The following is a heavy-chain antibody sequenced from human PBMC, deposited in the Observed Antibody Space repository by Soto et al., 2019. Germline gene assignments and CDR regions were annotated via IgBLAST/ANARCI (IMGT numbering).Heavy chain of an antibody. Sequence: EVQLVESGGGLVKPGGSLRLSCAASGFTFSSYSMNWVRQAPGKGLEWVSSISSSSSYIYYADSVKGRFTISRDNAKNSLYLQMNSLRAEDTAVSYCARGPNSSSWCKGNWFDPWGQGTLVTVSS. D-gene: IGHD6-13*01. CDR1: GFTFSSYS. J-gene: IGHJ5*02. V-gene: IGHV3-21*01. CDR3: ARGPNSSSWCKGNWFDP. CDR2: ISSSSSYI.